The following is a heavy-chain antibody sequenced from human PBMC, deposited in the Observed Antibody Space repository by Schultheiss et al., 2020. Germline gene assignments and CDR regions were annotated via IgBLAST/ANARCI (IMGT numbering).Heavy chain of an antibody. CDR3: ARASKYSSSWYGLDWFDP. J-gene: IGHJ5*02. CDR1: GYTFTSYA. Sequence: ASVKVSCKASGYTFTSYAMHWVRQAPGQRLEWMGWINAGNGNTKYSQKFQGRVTMTRDTSTSTVYMELSSLRSEDTAVYYCARASKYSSSWYGLDWFDPWGKGTLVTVSS. CDR2: INAGNGNT. V-gene: IGHV1-3*01. D-gene: IGHD6-13*01.